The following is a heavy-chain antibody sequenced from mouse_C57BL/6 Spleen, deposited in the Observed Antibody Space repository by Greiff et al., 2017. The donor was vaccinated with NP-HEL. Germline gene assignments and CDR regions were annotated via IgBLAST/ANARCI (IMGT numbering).Heavy chain of an antibody. CDR2: IHPNSGST. Sequence: QVQLQQPGAELVKPGASVKLSCKASGYTFTSYWMHWVKQRPGQGLEWIGMIHPNSGSTNYNEKFKSKATLTVDKSSSTAYMQLSSLTSEDSAVYYCARSGENGYFPFDYWGQGTTLTVSS. V-gene: IGHV1-64*01. J-gene: IGHJ2*01. CDR3: ARSGENGYFPFDY. CDR1: GYTFTSYW. D-gene: IGHD2-3*01.